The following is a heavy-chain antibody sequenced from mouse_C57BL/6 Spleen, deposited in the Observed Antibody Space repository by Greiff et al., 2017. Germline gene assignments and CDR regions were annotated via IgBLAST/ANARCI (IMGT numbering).Heavy chain of an antibody. CDR1: GYTFTSYW. J-gene: IGHJ4*01. CDR3: ARESLYAMDY. V-gene: IGHV1-64*01. Sequence: VQLQQPGASVKLSCKASGYTFTSYWMHWVKQRPGQGLEWIGMIHPNSGSTNYNEKFKSKATLTVDKSSSTAYMQLSSLTSEDSAVYYCARESLYAMDYWGQGTSVTVSS. CDR2: IHPNSGST. D-gene: IGHD6-1*01.